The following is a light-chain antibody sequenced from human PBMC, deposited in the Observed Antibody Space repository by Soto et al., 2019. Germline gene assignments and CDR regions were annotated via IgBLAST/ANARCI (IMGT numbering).Light chain of an antibody. CDR1: QTLLDSDDGNTY. V-gene: IGKV2-40*01. Sequence: DIVMTQTPLSLPVTPGEPASISCRSSQTLLDSDDGNTYLDWYLQKPGQSPQLLIYGISSRASGVTARFSGSGSGTDFTLKISKVEAGDFGVFYCMQRKEFPWTFGQGTKVEIK. CDR3: MQRKEFPWT. J-gene: IGKJ1*01. CDR2: GIS.